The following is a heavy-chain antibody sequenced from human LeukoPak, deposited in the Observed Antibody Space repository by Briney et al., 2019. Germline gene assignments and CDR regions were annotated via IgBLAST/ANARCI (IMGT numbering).Heavy chain of an antibody. CDR1: GFTFSSYG. CDR2: IRYDGSNQ. V-gene: IGHV3-30*02. D-gene: IGHD3-10*01. CDR3: ASGWFGENWFDP. Sequence: GGSLRLSCAASGFTFSSYGMQWVRQAPGKGLEWVAFIRYDGSNQYYTDSVKGRFTISRDNSKNTLYLQMNSLRAEDTAVYYCASGWFGENWFDPWGQGTLVTVSS. J-gene: IGHJ5*02.